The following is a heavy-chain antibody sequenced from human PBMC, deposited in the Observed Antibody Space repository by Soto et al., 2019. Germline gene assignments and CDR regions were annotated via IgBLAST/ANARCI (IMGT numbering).Heavy chain of an antibody. CDR3: ARDQDCSTTSCFAGNAFDI. D-gene: IGHD2-2*01. CDR2: ISSSSTSI. J-gene: IGHJ3*02. V-gene: IGHV3-48*03. Sequence: PGGSLRLSCAASGFPFSSYEMNWVRQAPGKGLEWVSYISSSSTSIFYADSVKGRFTISRDNAKNSLYLQMNSLRAGDTAVYFCARDQDCSTTSCFAGNAFDIWGRGTMVTVSS. CDR1: GFPFSSYE.